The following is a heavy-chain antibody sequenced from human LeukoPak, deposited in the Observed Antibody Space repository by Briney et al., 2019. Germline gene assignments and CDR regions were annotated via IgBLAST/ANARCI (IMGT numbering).Heavy chain of an antibody. Sequence: PSETLSLTCTVSGGSISGNFWSWIRQPPGKGLEWIGYIYSSGSTNYNPSLKSRVTISVDTSKNQFSLKLSSVTAADTAVYYCARDYYDSSGYYYFDYWGQGTLVTVSS. D-gene: IGHD3-22*01. J-gene: IGHJ4*02. CDR3: ARDYYDSSGYYYFDY. CDR2: IYSSGST. V-gene: IGHV4-4*08. CDR1: GGSISGNF.